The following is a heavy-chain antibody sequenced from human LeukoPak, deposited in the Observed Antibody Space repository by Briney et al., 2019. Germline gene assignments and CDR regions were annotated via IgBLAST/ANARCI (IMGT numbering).Heavy chain of an antibody. J-gene: IGHJ4*02. Sequence: SDTLSLTCAVSGGSISSGGYSWSWIRQPPGKGLEWIGYIYHSGSTYYNPSLKSRVTISVDRSKNQFSLKLSSVTAADTAVYYCARGNNYDILTGYPYFDYWGQGTLVTVSS. V-gene: IGHV4-30-2*01. CDR3: ARGNNYDILTGYPYFDY. CDR2: IYHSGST. CDR1: GGSISSGGYS. D-gene: IGHD3-9*01.